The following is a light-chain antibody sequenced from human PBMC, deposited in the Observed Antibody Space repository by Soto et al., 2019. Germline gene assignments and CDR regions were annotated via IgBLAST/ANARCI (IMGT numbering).Light chain of an antibody. J-gene: IGKJ3*01. Sequence: DIQITQSPSSLSASAGDRVTITCRARQGVRRSLDWYQQKTGKAPKRLIYEISSLQSGVPSRFSGSGSGTAFTLTISSLHPDDFATYSCLQHKSYPFTFGPGTKVAIK. CDR3: LQHKSYPFT. CDR1: QGVRRS. CDR2: EIS. V-gene: IGKV1-17*01.